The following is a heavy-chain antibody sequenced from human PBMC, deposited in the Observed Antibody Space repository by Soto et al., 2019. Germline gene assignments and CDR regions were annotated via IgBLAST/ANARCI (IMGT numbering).Heavy chain of an antibody. CDR2: IYYSGST. D-gene: IGHD3-22*01. CDR1: GGSISSYY. Sequence: LSLTCTVSGGSISSYYWSWIRQPPGKGLEWIGYIYYSGSTNYNPSLKSRVTISVDTSKSQFSLKLSSVTAADTAVYYCARDGLSSSGYYYFDYWGQGTLVTVSS. V-gene: IGHV4-59*01. J-gene: IGHJ4*02. CDR3: ARDGLSSSGYYYFDY.